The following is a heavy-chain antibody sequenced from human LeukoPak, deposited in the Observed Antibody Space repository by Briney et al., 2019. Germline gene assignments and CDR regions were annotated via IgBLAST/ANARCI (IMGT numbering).Heavy chain of an antibody. D-gene: IGHD4-17*01. V-gene: IGHV4-59*01. CDR3: ARADLRFDAFDI. CDR1: GGSISSYY. Sequence: SETLSLTCTVSGGSISSYYWSWIRQPPGKGLEWIGYIYYSGSTNYNPSLKSRVTISVDTSKNQFSLKLSSVTVADTAVYYCARADLRFDAFDIWGQGTMVTVSS. J-gene: IGHJ3*02. CDR2: IYYSGST.